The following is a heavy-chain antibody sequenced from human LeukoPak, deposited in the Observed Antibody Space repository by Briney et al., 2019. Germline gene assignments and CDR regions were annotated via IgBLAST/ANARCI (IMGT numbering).Heavy chain of an antibody. CDR1: GGSISSGGYY. Sequence: PSETLSLTCTVSGGSISSGGYYWSWLRQHPGKGLEWIVYIYYSGSTYYNPSLKSRVTISVNTSKNQFSLKLSSVTAADTAVYYCARERDTYYYDSSGYYFSAFDIWGQGTMVTVSS. V-gene: IGHV4-31*03. CDR3: ARERDTYYYDSSGYYFSAFDI. D-gene: IGHD3-22*01. J-gene: IGHJ3*02. CDR2: IYYSGST.